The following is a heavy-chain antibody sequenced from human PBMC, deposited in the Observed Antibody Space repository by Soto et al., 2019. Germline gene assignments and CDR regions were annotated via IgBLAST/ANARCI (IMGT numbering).Heavy chain of an antibody. CDR3: AKGRVSNYDSSGYSQILDGMEV. Sequence: VGSLRLSCASSVFTFSSYAMSCVRQSPGKWLEWVSAISGSGGSTYYADSVKGRFTISRDNSKNTLYLQMNSLRAEDTAVYYCAKGRVSNYDSSGYSQILDGMEVLGQGTTVNVSS. CDR2: ISGSGGST. D-gene: IGHD3-22*01. V-gene: IGHV3-23*01. J-gene: IGHJ6*01. CDR1: VFTFSSYA.